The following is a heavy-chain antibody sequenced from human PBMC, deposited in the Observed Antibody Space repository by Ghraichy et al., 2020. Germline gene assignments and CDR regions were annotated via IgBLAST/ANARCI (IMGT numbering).Heavy chain of an antibody. Sequence: GGSLRLSCAASGFTFSASAVNWVRQASGKGLEWVGRVRTKATSYATEYGASVKGRFTISRDDSKDTAYLQMDSLEIEDTAMYYCIGSSGWYLLDYWGQGTLVTVSS. CDR1: GFTFSASA. J-gene: IGHJ4*02. V-gene: IGHV3-73*01. CDR3: IGSSGWYLLDY. D-gene: IGHD6-19*01. CDR2: VRTKATSYAT.